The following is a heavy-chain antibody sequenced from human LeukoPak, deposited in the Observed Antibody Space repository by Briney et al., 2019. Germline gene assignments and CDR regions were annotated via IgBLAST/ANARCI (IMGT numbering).Heavy chain of an antibody. CDR1: GGTFSSYT. CDR3: ARLYYYDSSDY. J-gene: IGHJ4*02. Sequence: SVKVSCKASGGTFSSYTISWVRQAPGQGLEWMGRIIPILGIANYAQKFQGRVTITADKSTSAAYMELSSLRSEDTAVYYCARLYYYDSSDYWGQGTLVTVSS. CDR2: IIPILGIA. V-gene: IGHV1-69*02. D-gene: IGHD3-22*01.